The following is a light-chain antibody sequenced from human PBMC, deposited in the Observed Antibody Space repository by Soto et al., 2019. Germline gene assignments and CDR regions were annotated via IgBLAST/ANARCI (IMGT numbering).Light chain of an antibody. J-gene: IGLJ2*01. CDR2: EVS. Sequence: QSVLTQPASVSGSPGQSITISCTGTSSDIGDYDFVSWYQQHPDKAPKLIIYEVSNWPSGISNRFSGSKSGNTASLTVSGLQADDEADYYCSSYTTTSSLAIFGGGTKLTVL. CDR1: SSDIGDYDF. V-gene: IGLV2-14*01. CDR3: SSYTTTSSLAI.